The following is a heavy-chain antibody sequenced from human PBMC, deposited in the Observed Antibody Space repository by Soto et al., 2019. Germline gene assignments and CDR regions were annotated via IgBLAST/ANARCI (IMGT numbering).Heavy chain of an antibody. CDR2: IYYSGST. D-gene: IGHD2-8*01. CDR3: ARQRLFVPQLYNWFDP. J-gene: IGHJ5*02. V-gene: IGHV4-39*01. CDR1: GGSISSSSYY. Sequence: QLQLQESGPGLVKPSETLSLTCTVSGGSISSSSYYWGWIRQPPGKGLEWIGSIYYSGSTYYNPSLKSRVTISVDTSKNQFSLKLSSVTAADTAVYYCARQRLFVPQLYNWFDPWGQGTLVTVSS.